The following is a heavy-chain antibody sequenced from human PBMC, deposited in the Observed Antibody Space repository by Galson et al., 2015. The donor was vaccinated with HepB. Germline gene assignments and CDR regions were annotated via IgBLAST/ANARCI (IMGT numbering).Heavy chain of an antibody. CDR1: GFTFSSYS. CDR3: ARDDESPAGGGMDV. J-gene: IGHJ6*02. Sequence: SLRLSCAASGFTFSSYSMNWVRQAPGKGLEWVSYISSSSSTIYYADSVKGRFTISRDNAKNSLYLQMNSLRDEDTAVYYCARDDESPAGGGMDVWGQGTTVTVSS. V-gene: IGHV3-48*02. D-gene: IGHD3-10*01. CDR2: ISSSSSTI.